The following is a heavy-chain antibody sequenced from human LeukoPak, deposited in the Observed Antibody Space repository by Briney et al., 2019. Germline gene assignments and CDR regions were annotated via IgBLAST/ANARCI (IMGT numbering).Heavy chain of an antibody. D-gene: IGHD2/OR15-2a*01. CDR3: ARDARMDY. CDR2: VSSSTGNP. CDR1: GYSFTTLA. J-gene: IGHJ4*02. V-gene: IGHV7-4-1*02. Sequence: GASVKVSCKASGYSFTTLAINWVRPAPGQWLEWMGWVSSSTGNPTYAQGFTGRFVFSVDTSVTTAYLQINNLKAEDTAVYYCARDARMDYWGQGTLVTVSS.